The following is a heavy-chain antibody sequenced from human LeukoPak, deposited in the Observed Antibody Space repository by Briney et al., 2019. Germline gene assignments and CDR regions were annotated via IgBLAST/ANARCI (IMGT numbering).Heavy chain of an antibody. D-gene: IGHD3-10*02. CDR1: GYTFTSYG. CDR3: ARDIFGSSLGNLDY. Sequence: ASVKVSCKASGYTFTSYGISWVRQAPGQGLEWMGWISAYNGNTNYAQKLQGRVTMTTDTSTSTAYMELRSLRSEDTAVFYCARDIFGSSLGNLDYWGQGTLVTVSS. V-gene: IGHV1-18*01. CDR2: ISAYNGNT. J-gene: IGHJ4*02.